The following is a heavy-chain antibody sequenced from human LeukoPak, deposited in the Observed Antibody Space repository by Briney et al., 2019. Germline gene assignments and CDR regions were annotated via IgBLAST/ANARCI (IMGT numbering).Heavy chain of an antibody. Sequence: SETLSLTCTVSGGSISSSSYYWGWIRQPPGKGLEWIGSTYYRGSTYYNPSLESRVSISVDTSKNQFSLKPSSVTAADVAVYYCTSAGSYWVDSWGQGTLVTVSS. CDR3: TSAGSYWVDS. J-gene: IGHJ4*02. CDR1: GGSISSSSYY. D-gene: IGHD3-10*01. V-gene: IGHV4-39*01. CDR2: TYYRGST.